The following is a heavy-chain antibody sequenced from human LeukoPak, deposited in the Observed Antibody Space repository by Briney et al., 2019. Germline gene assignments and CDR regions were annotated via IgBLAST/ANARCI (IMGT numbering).Heavy chain of an antibody. D-gene: IGHD5-18*01. CDR1: GFTFSSYE. J-gene: IGHJ6*04. V-gene: IGHV3-48*03. CDR2: ISSSGSTI. Sequence: GGSLRLSCAASGFTFSSYEMNWVRQAPGKGLEWVSYISSSGSTIYYADSVKGRFTISRDNAKNSLYLQMNSLRAEDTAVYYCAREGGYSYGYYYYYGMDVWGKGPRSPSPQ. CDR3: AREGGYSYGYYYYYGMDV.